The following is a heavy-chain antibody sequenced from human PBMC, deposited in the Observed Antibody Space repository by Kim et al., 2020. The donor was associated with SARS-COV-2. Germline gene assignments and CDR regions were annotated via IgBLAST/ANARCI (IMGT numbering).Heavy chain of an antibody. Sequence: SSKSPIYYADSVRGRFTISRENAKNSLYLQMNSLRAEDTAVYYCARRLDYWGQGTLVTVSS. V-gene: IGHV3-48*01. J-gene: IGHJ4*02. CDR2: SSKSPI. CDR3: ARRLDY.